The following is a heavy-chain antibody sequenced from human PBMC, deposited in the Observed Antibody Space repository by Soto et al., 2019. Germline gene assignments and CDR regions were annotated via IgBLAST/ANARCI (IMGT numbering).Heavy chain of an antibody. CDR1: GGSISSYY. Sequence: SETLSLTCTVSGGSISSYYWSWIRQPPGKGLEWIGYIYYSGSTNYNPSLKSRVTISVDTSKNQFSLKLSSVTAADTAVYYCARDSRGGDCFDYWGQGTLVTVSS. CDR3: ARDSRGGDCFDY. D-gene: IGHD2-21*01. V-gene: IGHV4-59*01. CDR2: IYYSGST. J-gene: IGHJ4*02.